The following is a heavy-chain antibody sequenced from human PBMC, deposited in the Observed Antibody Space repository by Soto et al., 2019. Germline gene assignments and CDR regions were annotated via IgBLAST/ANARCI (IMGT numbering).Heavy chain of an antibody. J-gene: IGHJ6*02. D-gene: IGHD6-13*01. V-gene: IGHV3-23*01. CDR1: GFTFSSYA. CDR3: AKDPWYSSSSYYYYGMDV. Sequence: EVQLLESGGGLVQPGGSLRLSCAASGFTFSSYAMSWVRQAPGKGLEWVSAISGSGGSTYYADSVKGRFTISRDNSKNPLYLQMNSLRAEDTAVYYCAKDPWYSSSSYYYYGMDVWGQGTTVTVSS. CDR2: ISGSGGST.